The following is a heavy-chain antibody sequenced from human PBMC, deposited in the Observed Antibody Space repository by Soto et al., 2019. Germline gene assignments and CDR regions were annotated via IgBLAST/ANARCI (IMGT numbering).Heavy chain of an antibody. J-gene: IGHJ4*02. CDR1: GGSISSGGYS. Sequence: SETLSLTCAVSGGSISSGGYSWSWIRQPPGKGLEWIGYIYHSGSTNYNPSLKSRVTISVDTSKNQFSLKLSSVTAADTAVYYCARSDGRYWGQGTLVIVSS. V-gene: IGHV4-30-2*02. CDR2: IYHSGST. CDR3: ARSDGRY.